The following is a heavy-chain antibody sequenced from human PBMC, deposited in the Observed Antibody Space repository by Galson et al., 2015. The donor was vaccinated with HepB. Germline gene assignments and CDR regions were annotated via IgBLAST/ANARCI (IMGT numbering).Heavy chain of an antibody. Sequence: SLRLSCAASGFTFSSYGMHWVRQAPGKGLEWVAVIWYDGSNKYYADSVKGRFTISRDNSKNTLYLQMNSLRAEDTAVYYCARDQLAGYYDSSGHPNYGMDVWGQGTTVTVSS. D-gene: IGHD3-22*01. CDR3: ARDQLAGYYDSSGHPNYGMDV. CDR1: GFTFSSYG. V-gene: IGHV3-33*01. CDR2: IWYDGSNK. J-gene: IGHJ6*02.